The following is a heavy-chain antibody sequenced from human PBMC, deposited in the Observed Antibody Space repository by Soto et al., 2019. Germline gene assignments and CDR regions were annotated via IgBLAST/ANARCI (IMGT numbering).Heavy chain of an antibody. CDR2: LYDVDGT. Sequence: DVQLVESGGGLIQPGEYLRLFCAAFGLTVSGKKYVAWVRQAPGKGLEWISALYDVDGTYYADSVKGRFTTSSDSSKTTVYLQMNGLRPDDTAVYYCASWHEREHAYDVWGRGTTVTVSS. D-gene: IGHD1-1*01. J-gene: IGHJ3*01. CDR3: ASWHEREHAYDV. V-gene: IGHV3-53*01. CDR1: GLTVSGKKY.